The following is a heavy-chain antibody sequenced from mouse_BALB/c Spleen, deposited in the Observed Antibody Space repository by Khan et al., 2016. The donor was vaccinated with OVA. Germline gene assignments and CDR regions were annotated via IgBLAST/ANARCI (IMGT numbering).Heavy chain of an antibody. D-gene: IGHD1-1*01. CDR3: ERLAYYYDSEGFAY. J-gene: IGHJ3*01. V-gene: IGHV5-6*02. CDR2: VSTGGSYT. Sequence: DVMLVESGGDLVKPGGSLKLSCAASGFTFSTYGMSWVRQTPDKRLEWVATVSTGGSYTYYPDSVKGRFTISRDNAKNTLYLQMSSLKSEDTAMFYCERLAYYYDSEGFAYWGQGTLVTVSA. CDR1: GFTFSTYG.